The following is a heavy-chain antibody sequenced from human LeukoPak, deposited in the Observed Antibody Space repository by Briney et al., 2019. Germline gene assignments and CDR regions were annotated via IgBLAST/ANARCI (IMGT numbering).Heavy chain of an antibody. D-gene: IGHD1-1*01. J-gene: IGHJ4*02. Sequence: PGGSLRLACAASGFKLSSYYMDWGRQGPGKGLVWVSRLKSDGSSTKYADSVQGRFTISRDDAKNTLYLQMTSVRVEDAAVYYCARTTMETQYFDRWGQGTLVTVSS. V-gene: IGHV3-74*03. CDR3: ARTTMETQYFDR. CDR2: LKSDGSST. CDR1: GFKLSSYY.